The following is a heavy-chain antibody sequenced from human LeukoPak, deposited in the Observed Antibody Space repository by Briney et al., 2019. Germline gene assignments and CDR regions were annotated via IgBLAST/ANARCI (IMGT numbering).Heavy chain of an antibody. D-gene: IGHD4-23*01. CDR2: INHSGST. CDR3: ARGPLGFGRNFPSLTTVVPTPFDY. Sequence: SETLSLTCAVYGGSFSGYYWSWIRQPPGKGLEWIGEINHSGSTNYNPSLKSRVTISVDTSKNQFSLKLSSVTAADPAVYYCARGPLGFGRNFPSLTTVVPTPFDYWGQGTLVTVSS. V-gene: IGHV4-34*01. CDR1: GGSFSGYY. J-gene: IGHJ4*02.